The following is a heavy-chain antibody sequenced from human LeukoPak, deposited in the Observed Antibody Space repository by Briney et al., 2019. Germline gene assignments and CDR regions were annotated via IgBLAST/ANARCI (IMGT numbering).Heavy chain of an antibody. CDR1: GYTFTSYA. Sequence: ASVKVSRKASGYTFTSYAMHWVRQAPGQRLEWMGWINAGNGNTKYSQKFQGRVTIARDTSASTAYMELSSLRSEDTAVYYCASEYYDSSGYNNYYYYGMDVWGQGTTVTVSS. CDR3: ASEYYDSSGYNNYYYYGMDV. D-gene: IGHD3-22*01. CDR2: INAGNGNT. V-gene: IGHV1-3*01. J-gene: IGHJ6*02.